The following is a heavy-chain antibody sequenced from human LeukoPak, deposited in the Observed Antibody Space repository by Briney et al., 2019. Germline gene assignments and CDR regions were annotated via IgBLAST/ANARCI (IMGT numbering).Heavy chain of an antibody. D-gene: IGHD6-6*01. CDR2: ISSSGSTI. Sequence: GGSLRLSCAASGFTFSSYEMNWVRQAPGKGLEWVSYISSSGSTINYADSVKGRFTISRDNAKNSLYLQMNSLRADDTAVYYCATRARPGYYYGMDVWGQGTTVTVSS. V-gene: IGHV3-48*03. J-gene: IGHJ6*02. CDR1: GFTFSSYE. CDR3: ATRARPGYYYGMDV.